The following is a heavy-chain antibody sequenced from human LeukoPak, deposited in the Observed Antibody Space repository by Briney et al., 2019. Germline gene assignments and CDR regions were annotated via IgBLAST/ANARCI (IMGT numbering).Heavy chain of an antibody. CDR1: GFTFRDAY. Sequence: PRGSLRLSCVASGFTFRDAYMNWVRQAPGKGLEWVGRIKTKSDRGTTDYAAPVKGRFTITRDDSKSTLYLQMDSLKTDDTAMYYCTTGHYSTSGDYWGQGTLVTVSS. V-gene: IGHV3-15*01. D-gene: IGHD2-2*01. CDR2: IKTKSDRGTT. CDR3: TTGHYSTSGDY. J-gene: IGHJ4*02.